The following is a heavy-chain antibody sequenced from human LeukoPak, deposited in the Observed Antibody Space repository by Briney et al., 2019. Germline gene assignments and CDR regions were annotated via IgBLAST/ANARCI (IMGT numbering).Heavy chain of an antibody. CDR3: AKGGGGVGASVYFDY. D-gene: IGHD1-26*01. CDR2: IYYSGST. Sequence: SETLSLTCTVSGGSISSSSYYWGWIRQPPGKGLEWIGSIYYSGSTYYNPSRKSRVPISVDTPKNQFSLKLSSVTAAATAVYYCAKGGGGVGASVYFDYWGQGTLVTVSS. V-gene: IGHV4-39*01. CDR1: GGSISSSSYY. J-gene: IGHJ4*02.